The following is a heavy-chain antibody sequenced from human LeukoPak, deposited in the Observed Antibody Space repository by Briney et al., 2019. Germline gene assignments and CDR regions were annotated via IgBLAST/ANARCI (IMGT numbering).Heavy chain of an antibody. Sequence: SETLSLTCTVSGYSISSGYSWDWIRQPPGKGLEWIGSFYHSGSTNYNPSLKSRVTISVDTSKNQFSLKLSSVTAADTAVYYCARVWVGGDYYFDYWGQGTLVTVSS. CDR3: ARVWVGGDYYFDY. D-gene: IGHD3-16*01. CDR1: GYSISSGYS. V-gene: IGHV4-38-2*02. CDR2: FYHSGST. J-gene: IGHJ4*02.